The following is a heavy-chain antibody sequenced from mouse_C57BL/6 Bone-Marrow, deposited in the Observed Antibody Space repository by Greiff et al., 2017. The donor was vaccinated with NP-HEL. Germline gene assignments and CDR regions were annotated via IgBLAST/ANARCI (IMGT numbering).Heavy chain of an antibody. V-gene: IGHV1-81*01. CDR3: ARSDPFAY. Sequence: QVQLKESGAELARPGASVKLSCKASGYTFTSYGISWVKQRNGQGLEWIGEIYPRSGNTYYNEKFKGKATLTADKSSSTAYIELRSLTSEDSAVYVCARSDPFAYWGQGTLVTVSA. J-gene: IGHJ3*01. CDR1: GYTFTSYG. CDR2: IYPRSGNT.